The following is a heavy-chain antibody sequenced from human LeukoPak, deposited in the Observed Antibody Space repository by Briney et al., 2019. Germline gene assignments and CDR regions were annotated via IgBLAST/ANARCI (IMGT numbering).Heavy chain of an antibody. CDR2: ISYDGSNK. D-gene: IGHD5-18*01. J-gene: IGHJ6*02. V-gene: IGHV3-30*18. Sequence: TGGSLRLSCAASGFTFSSYGMHWVRQAPGKGLEWVAVISYDGSNKYYADSVKGRFTISRDNSKSTLYLQMNSLRAEDTAVYYCAKDWAGRGYSYGYGYYYGMDVWGQGTTVTVSS. CDR3: AKDWAGRGYSYGYGYYYGMDV. CDR1: GFTFSSYG.